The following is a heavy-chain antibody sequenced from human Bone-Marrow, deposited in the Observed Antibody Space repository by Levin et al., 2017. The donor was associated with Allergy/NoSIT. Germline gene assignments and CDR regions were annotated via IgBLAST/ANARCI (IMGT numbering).Heavy chain of an antibody. J-gene: IGHJ2*01. CDR3: AQVVGLIWSGFQAAGYFDV. D-gene: IGHD3-3*01. CDR1: GLTISTYA. V-gene: IGHV3-23*01. Sequence: PGGSLRLSCAASGLTISTYAMTWVRQAPGKGLEWVSSITPSGANTYPADSVKGPFTISRDNSNNTLHLQMNSLRAEDTAIYYCAQVVGLIWSGFQAAGYFDVWGRGTLVTVSS. CDR2: ITPSGANT.